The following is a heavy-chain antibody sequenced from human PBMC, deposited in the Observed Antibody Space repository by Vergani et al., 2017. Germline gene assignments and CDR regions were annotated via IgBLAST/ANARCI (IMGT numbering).Heavy chain of an antibody. J-gene: IGHJ6*02. CDR1: GGTFSSYA. Sequence: QVQLVQSGAEVKKPGSSVKVSCKASGGTFSSYAISWVRQAPGQGLEWMGGIIPIFGTANYAQKFQGRVTITADESTSTAYMELSTLRSEDTAVYYCARDPRIAVAGTAYYYGMDVWGQGTTVTVSS. D-gene: IGHD6-19*01. CDR3: ARDPRIAVAGTAYYYGMDV. CDR2: IIPIFGTA. V-gene: IGHV1-69*01.